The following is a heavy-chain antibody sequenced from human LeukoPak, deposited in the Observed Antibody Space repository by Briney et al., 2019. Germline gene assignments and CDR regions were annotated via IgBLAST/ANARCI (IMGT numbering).Heavy chain of an antibody. Sequence: GGSLRLSCAGTGFTFNSYWMNWVRQAPGKGLEWVANIKEDGSQIYYVDSVKGRFTISRDNAKNSVYLQMNSLRAEDTAVYYCAGSSGWLFDYWGQGTLVAVSS. D-gene: IGHD6-19*01. CDR3: AGSSGWLFDY. CDR2: IKEDGSQI. CDR1: GFTFNSYW. V-gene: IGHV3-7*01. J-gene: IGHJ4*02.